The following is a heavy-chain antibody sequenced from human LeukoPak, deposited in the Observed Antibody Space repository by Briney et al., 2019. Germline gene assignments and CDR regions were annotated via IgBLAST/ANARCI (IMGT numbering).Heavy chain of an antibody. V-gene: IGHV1-69*04. D-gene: IGHD3-16*02. CDR3: ARDGVVTSLYYFDY. CDR1: GGTFSSYA. J-gene: IGHJ4*02. CDR2: IIPILGIA. Sequence: SVKVSCKASGGTFSSYAISWVRQAPGQGLEWMGRIIPILGIANYAQKFQGRVTITADKSTSTAYMELSSLRSEDTAVYYCARDGVVTSLYYFDYWGQGTLVTVSS.